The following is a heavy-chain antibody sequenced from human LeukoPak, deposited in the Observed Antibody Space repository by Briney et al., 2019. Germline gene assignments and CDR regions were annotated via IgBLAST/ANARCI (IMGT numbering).Heavy chain of an antibody. CDR1: GFTFSSLW. J-gene: IGHJ6*03. CDR2: INQDGGTT. Sequence: GGSLRLSYAASGFTFSSLWMSWVRQAPGRGPEWVANINQDGGTTYYVASVKGRFTTSRDNAKNSLSLQMSSLRPEDTAVYYCTKDRQGPNQYHMDVWGKGTTVTVSS. V-gene: IGHV3-7*01. CDR3: TKDRQGPNQYHMDV.